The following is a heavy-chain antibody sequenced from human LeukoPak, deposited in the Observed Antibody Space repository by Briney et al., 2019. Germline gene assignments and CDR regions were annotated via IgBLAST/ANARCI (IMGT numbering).Heavy chain of an antibody. J-gene: IGHJ4*02. Sequence: GGSLRLSCAASGFTVSSNYMSWVRQAPGKGLEWVSVIYSGGSTYYADSVKGRFTISRDNSKNTLYLQMNSLRAEDTAVYYRARGHAGYYYDSSGYFDYWGQGTLVTVSS. CDR3: ARGHAGYYYDSSGYFDY. CDR2: IYSGGST. V-gene: IGHV3-53*01. D-gene: IGHD3-22*01. CDR1: GFTVSSNY.